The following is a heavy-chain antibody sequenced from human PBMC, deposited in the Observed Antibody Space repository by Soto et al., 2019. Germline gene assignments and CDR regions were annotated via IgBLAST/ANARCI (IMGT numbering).Heavy chain of an antibody. CDR3: ASQLGKDLAARRGYFDY. J-gene: IGHJ4*02. CDR2: INPNGGGT. V-gene: IGHV1-2*04. D-gene: IGHD6-6*01. Sequence: ASVKVSCKASGYTFTRYYMHWVRQAPGHALEWMGWINPNGGGTNYAQKFKGWVTMTRDTSISTALMKLSKQRSEDTAVYYCASQLGKDLAARRGYFDYWGQGTLVTVSS. CDR1: GYTFTRYY.